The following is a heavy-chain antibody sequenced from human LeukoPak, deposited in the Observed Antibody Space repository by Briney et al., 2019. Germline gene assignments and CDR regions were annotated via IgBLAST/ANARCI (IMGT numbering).Heavy chain of an antibody. CDR1: GLSFSKYA. J-gene: IGHJ4*02. Sequence: PGGSLRLSCAVSGLSFSKYAMSWFRQAPGKGLKWVSGINGSGGSKFYAGSVKGRFTISRDNSKNTLYLQMRGLRAEDTAVYYCAKGQDYGDYGPKSFDYWGQGNLVIVSS. CDR3: AKGQDYGDYGPKSFDY. V-gene: IGHV3-23*01. D-gene: IGHD4-17*01. CDR2: INGSGGSK.